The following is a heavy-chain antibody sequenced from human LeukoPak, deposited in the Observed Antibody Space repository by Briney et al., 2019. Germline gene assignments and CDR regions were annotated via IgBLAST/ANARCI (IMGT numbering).Heavy chain of an antibody. Sequence: ASVKVSCKASGFTFINYYMHWVRQAPGQGLEWLGIINLSGGSTHYPQKFQDRVTMTRDTSTSTVYMELSSLRSDDTAVYYCAREGGEEDGYHMYYFDYWGQGTLVTVSS. CDR2: INLSGGST. J-gene: IGHJ4*02. V-gene: IGHV1-46*01. CDR3: AREGGEEDGYHMYYFDY. D-gene: IGHD5-24*01. CDR1: GFTFINYY.